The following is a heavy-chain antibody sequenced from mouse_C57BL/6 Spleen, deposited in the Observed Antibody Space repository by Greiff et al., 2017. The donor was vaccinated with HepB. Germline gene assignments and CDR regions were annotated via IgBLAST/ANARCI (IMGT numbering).Heavy chain of an antibody. D-gene: IGHD1-1*01. CDR1: GFTFSSYA. Sequence: DVMLVESGGGLVKPGGSLKLSCAASGFTFSSYAMSWVRQTPEKRLEWVATISDGGSYTYYPDNVKGRFTISRDNAKNNLYLQMSHLKSEDTAMYYCARSYYYGSLDYWGQGTTLTVSS. V-gene: IGHV5-4*03. J-gene: IGHJ2*01. CDR3: ARSYYYGSLDY. CDR2: ISDGGSYT.